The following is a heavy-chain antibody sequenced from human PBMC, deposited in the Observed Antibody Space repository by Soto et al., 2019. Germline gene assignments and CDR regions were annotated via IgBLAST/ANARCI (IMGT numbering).Heavy chain of an antibody. CDR2: IIPIFGTA. J-gene: IGHJ5*02. CDR3: AREEGNGGYGANWFDP. CDR1: GGTFSSYA. D-gene: IGHD5-12*01. Sequence: QVQLVQSGAEVKKPGSSVKVSCKASGGTFSSYAISWVRQAPGQGLEWMGGIIPIFGTANYAQKFQGRVTITADESTSTAYMELGSLRSEDTAVYYCAREEGNGGYGANWFDPWGQGTLVTVSS. V-gene: IGHV1-69*01.